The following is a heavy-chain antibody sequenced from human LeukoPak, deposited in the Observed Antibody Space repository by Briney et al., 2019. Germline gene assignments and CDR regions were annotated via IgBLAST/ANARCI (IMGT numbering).Heavy chain of an antibody. J-gene: IGHJ4*02. CDR3: ARGGGSYDY. Sequence: GGSLRLSCAASGFTFSTYSINWVRQAPGKGLEWVSSISGDSNYIYYADSVRGRFTISRDNAKTSLYPQMNSLRADDTAVYYCARGGGSYDYWGQGTLVTVSS. V-gene: IGHV3-21*01. CDR2: ISGDSNYI. CDR1: GFTFSTYS. D-gene: IGHD1-26*01.